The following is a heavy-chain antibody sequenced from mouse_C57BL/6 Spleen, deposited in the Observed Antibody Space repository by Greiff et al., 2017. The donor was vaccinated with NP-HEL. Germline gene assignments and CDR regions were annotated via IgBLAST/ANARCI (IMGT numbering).Heavy chain of an antibody. CDR3: ATPDSLSYGSSPDWYFDV. CDR2: IHPNSGST. Sequence: QVQLQQPGAELVKPGASVKLSCKASGYTFTSYWMHWVKQRPGQGLEWIGMIHPNSGSTNYNEKFKSKATLTVDKSSSTAYMQLSSLTSEDSAVYYCATPDSLSYGSSPDWYFDVWGTGTTVTVSS. J-gene: IGHJ1*03. V-gene: IGHV1-64*01. CDR1: GYTFTSYW. D-gene: IGHD1-1*01.